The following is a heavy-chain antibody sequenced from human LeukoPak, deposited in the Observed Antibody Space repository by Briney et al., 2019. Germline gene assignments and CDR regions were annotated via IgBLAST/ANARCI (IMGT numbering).Heavy chain of an antibody. CDR3: ARDDTVGATFGCDY. CDR1: GGTFSSYA. CDR2: IIPIFGTA. Sequence: SVKVSCKASGGTFSSYAISWVRQAPGQGLEWMGGIIPIFGTANYAQKFQGRVTITTDESTSTAYMELSSLRSEDTAVYYCARDDTVGATFGCDYWGQGTLVTVSS. J-gene: IGHJ4*02. D-gene: IGHD1-26*01. V-gene: IGHV1-69*05.